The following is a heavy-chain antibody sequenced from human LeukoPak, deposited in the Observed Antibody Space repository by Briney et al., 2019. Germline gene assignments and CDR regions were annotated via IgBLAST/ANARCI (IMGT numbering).Heavy chain of an antibody. J-gene: IGHJ6*02. CDR1: GFSFSSYH. V-gene: IGHV3-7*03. CDR2: IFPDGHQE. Sequence: GGSLRLSCVASGFSFSSYHMSWVRQAPGKGLGCVAHIFPDGHQESCDASVRGRFTVSRDNAKNSVFLQMNSLRAEDTAVYYCAKVHSSRDYSNYGYYYGMDVWGQGTTVTVSS. D-gene: IGHD4-11*01. CDR3: AKVHSSRDYSNYGYYYGMDV.